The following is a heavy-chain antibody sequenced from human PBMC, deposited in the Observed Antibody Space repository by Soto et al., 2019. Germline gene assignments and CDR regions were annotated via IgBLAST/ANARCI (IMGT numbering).Heavy chain of an antibody. CDR3: ARKDDFWSGSGSFDP. CDR1: GGSISSSISY. CDR2: IYYNGFT. V-gene: IGHV4-39*01. J-gene: IGHJ5*02. D-gene: IGHD3-3*01. Sequence: QLELQESGPGLVKPSETLSLTCTVSGGSISSSISYWGWIRQPPGKGLEWIGSIYYNGFTYYNPSLKSRVTMSVDTPKNQFSLNLRSVTAADTALYYCARKDDFWSGSGSFDPWGQGTLVTVSS.